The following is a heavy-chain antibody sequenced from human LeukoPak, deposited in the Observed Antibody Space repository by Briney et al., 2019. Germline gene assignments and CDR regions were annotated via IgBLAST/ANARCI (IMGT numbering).Heavy chain of an antibody. J-gene: IGHJ5*02. V-gene: IGHV1-69*13. CDR2: IIPIFGTA. D-gene: IGHD3-3*01. CDR3: ASAYYDFWSGYYQGGERNNWFDP. Sequence: GASVKVSCKASGGSFSTYAISWVRQAPGQGLEWLGGIIPIFGTANYAQKFQGRVTITADESTSTAYMELSSLRSEDTAVYYCASAYYDFWSGYYQGGERNNWFDPWGQGTLVTVSS. CDR1: GGSFSTYA.